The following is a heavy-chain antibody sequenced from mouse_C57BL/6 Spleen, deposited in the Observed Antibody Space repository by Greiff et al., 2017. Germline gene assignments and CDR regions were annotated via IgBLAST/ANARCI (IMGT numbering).Heavy chain of an antibody. V-gene: IGHV1-55*01. J-gene: IGHJ4*01. CDR3: ARKGKLLHYAMDY. CDR2: IYPGSGST. D-gene: IGHD1-1*01. CDR1: GYTFTSYW. Sequence: VQLQQPGAELVKPGASVKMSCKASGYTFTSYWITWVKQRPGQGLEWIGDIYPGSGSTNYNEKFKSKATLTVDTSSSTAYMQLSSLTSEDSAVDYCARKGKLLHYAMDYWGQGTSVTVSS.